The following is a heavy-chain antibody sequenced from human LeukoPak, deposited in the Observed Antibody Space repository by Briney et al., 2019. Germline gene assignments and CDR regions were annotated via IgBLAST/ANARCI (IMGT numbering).Heavy chain of an antibody. D-gene: IGHD3-16*01. V-gene: IGHV3-74*01. CDR2: INNDGSST. CDR1: GFTLSSYW. J-gene: IGHJ4*02. CDR3: AKGGTVLFDY. Sequence: GGSLRLSCAASGFTLSSYWMHWVRQAPGKGLVWVSRINNDGSSTSYADSVKGRFPISRDNAKNTLYLQMNSLRDEDTAVYSCAKGGTVLFDYWGQGTLVTVSS.